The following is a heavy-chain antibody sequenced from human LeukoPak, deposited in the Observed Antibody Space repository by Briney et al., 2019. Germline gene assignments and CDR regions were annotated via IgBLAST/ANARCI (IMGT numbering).Heavy chain of an antibody. CDR1: GGSFSNYY. V-gene: IGHV4-34*01. CDR3: ARRWNYGRNYYIDV. CDR2: INDSGRI. D-gene: IGHD1-7*01. J-gene: IGHJ6*03. Sequence: SETLSLTCAVYGGSFSNYYWSWIRQPPGKGLEWIGEINDSGRINYNPSLMSRVTVSVDTSKNQFSLRLTSVTATDAAVYYCARRWNYGRNYYIDVWGNGATVSVSS.